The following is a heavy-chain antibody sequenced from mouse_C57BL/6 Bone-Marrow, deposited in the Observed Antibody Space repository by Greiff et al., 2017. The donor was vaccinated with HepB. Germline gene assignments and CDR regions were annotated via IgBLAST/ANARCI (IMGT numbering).Heavy chain of an antibody. Sequence: ESGPGLVKPSQSLSLTCSVTGYSITSGYYWNWIRQFPGNKLEWMGYISYDGSNNYNPSLKNRISITRDTSKNQFFLKLNSVTTEDTATYYCARNPYDYDGYAMDYWGQGTSVTVSS. CDR1: GYSITSGYY. CDR3: ARNPYDYDGYAMDY. CDR2: ISYDGSN. V-gene: IGHV3-6*01. D-gene: IGHD2-4*01. J-gene: IGHJ4*01.